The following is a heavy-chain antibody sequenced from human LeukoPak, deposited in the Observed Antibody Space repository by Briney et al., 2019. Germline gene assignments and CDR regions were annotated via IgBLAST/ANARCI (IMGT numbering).Heavy chain of an antibody. V-gene: IGHV1-69*04. CDR2: IIPILGIA. D-gene: IGHD6-13*01. Sequence: GASVKVSCKASGGTFSSYAISWVRQAPGQGLEWMGRIIPILGIANYAQKFQGRVTITADKFTSTAYMELSSLRSEDTAVYYCARRIAAAGMTFDYWGQGTLVTVSS. CDR3: ARRIAAAGMTFDY. J-gene: IGHJ4*02. CDR1: GGTFSSYA.